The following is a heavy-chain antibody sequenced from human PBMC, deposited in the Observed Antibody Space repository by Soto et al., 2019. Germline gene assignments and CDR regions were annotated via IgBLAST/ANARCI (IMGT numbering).Heavy chain of an antibody. CDR1: GFTVSGNY. J-gene: IGHJ4*02. CDR2: IYNGGGT. Sequence: EVQLVETGGGLIQPGGSLRLSCAASGFTVSGNYMSWVRQAPGKWLEWVSVIYNGGGTYYADSVKGRFTISRDNSKNTLYLQMNSLRAEDTAVYYCASTRGSSYDYWGQGTLFTVSS. D-gene: IGHD6-6*01. V-gene: IGHV3-53*02. CDR3: ASTRGSSYDY.